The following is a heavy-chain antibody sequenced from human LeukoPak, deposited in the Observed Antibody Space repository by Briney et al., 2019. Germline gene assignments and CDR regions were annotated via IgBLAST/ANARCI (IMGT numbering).Heavy chain of an antibody. V-gene: IGHV3-9*01. CDR2: ISWNSGSI. CDR3: AKGSITMIVVASRDAFDI. CDR1: GFTFDDYA. Sequence: PGRSLRLSCAASGFTFDDYAMHWVRQAPGKGLEWVSGISWNSGSIGYADSVKGRFTISRDNAKNSLYLQMNSLRAEDTALYYCAKGSITMIVVASRDAFDIWGQGTMVTVSS. J-gene: IGHJ3*02. D-gene: IGHD3-22*01.